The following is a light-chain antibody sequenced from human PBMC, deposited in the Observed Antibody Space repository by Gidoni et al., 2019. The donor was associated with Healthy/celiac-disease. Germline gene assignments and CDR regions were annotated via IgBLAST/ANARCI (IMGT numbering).Light chain of an antibody. CDR3: QQRSNWLT. Sequence: EIVLTQSPATLSLSPGERATLSCRASQSVSSYLAWYQQKPGQAPRLLIYDASNRATGIPARFSGSGSGTDFTLTISSLEPEDFAVYYCQQRSNWLTFXXXTKXEIK. J-gene: IGKJ4*01. V-gene: IGKV3-11*01. CDR2: DAS. CDR1: QSVSSY.